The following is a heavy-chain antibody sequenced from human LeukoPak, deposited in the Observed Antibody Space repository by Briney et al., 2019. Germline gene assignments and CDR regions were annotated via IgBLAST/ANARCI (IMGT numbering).Heavy chain of an antibody. Sequence: GSLRLSCADSGFTFSSHWMAWVRQAPGKGLEWIGEINHSGSTNYNPSLKSRVTISVDTSKNQFSLKLSSVTAADTAVYYCARLRYSGYRVTVYYYMDVWGKGTTVTISS. J-gene: IGHJ6*03. CDR2: INHSGST. V-gene: IGHV4-34*01. D-gene: IGHD5-12*01. CDR1: GFTFSSHW. CDR3: ARLRYSGYRVTVYYYMDV.